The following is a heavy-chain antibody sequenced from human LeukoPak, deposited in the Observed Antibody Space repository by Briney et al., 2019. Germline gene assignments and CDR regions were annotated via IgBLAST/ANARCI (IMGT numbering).Heavy chain of an antibody. CDR1: GFTFSSYS. J-gene: IGHJ4*02. Sequence: TGGSLRLSCAASGFTFSSYSMKWVRQAPGKGLEWVSSISSSSSYIYYADSVKGRFTISRDNAKNSLYLQMNSLRAEDTAVYYCASLRIWFDYWGQGTLVTVSS. CDR2: ISSSSSYI. V-gene: IGHV3-21*01. D-gene: IGHD2-15*01. CDR3: ASLRIWFDY.